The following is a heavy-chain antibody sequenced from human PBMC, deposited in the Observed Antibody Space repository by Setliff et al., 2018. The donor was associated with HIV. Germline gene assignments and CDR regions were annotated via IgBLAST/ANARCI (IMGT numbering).Heavy chain of an antibody. V-gene: IGHV1-18*01. CDR2: ISGYTGIT. CDR3: ARDAGTGGPGRWVDP. D-gene: IGHD1-1*01. Sequence: GASVKVSCKISGYIFSHYGVTWVGQAPGQGLEYMGYISGYTGITHYAQSFQGRVTMTTDPSKYTAYMELRSLKYDDTAVYYCARDAGTGGPGRWVDPWGQGTMVTVSS. CDR1: GYIFSHYG. J-gene: IGHJ5*02.